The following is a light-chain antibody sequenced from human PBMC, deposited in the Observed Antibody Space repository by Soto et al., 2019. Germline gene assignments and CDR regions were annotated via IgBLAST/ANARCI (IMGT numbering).Light chain of an antibody. V-gene: IGKV2-28*01. CDR2: LGS. CDR3: KQALHART. J-gene: IGKJ1*01. CDR1: QSLLHSNGNTY. Sequence: VVTQSPLSLPVTPGEPASISCKSSQSLLHSNGNTYLDWYLQKPGQPTQLLIYLGSNRASGVPDRFSGNGSGTDFTSNISRVEAEDDGFYYSKQALHARTFGQGTKMEIK.